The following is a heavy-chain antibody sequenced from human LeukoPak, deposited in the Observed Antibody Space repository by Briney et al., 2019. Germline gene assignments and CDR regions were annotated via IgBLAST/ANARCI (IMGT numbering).Heavy chain of an antibody. J-gene: IGHJ1*01. V-gene: IGHV1-2*02. CDR3: ARFDSSGEHFQQ. CDR1: GYTFTGYY. D-gene: IGHD3-22*01. Sequence: ASVNVSCKASGYTFTGYYIHWVRRAPGQGLEWMGWINPNSGGTNYAQKFQGRVTMTRDTSISTAYMELSRLRSDDTAVYYCARFDSSGEHFQQWGQGTLVTVSS. CDR2: INPNSGGT.